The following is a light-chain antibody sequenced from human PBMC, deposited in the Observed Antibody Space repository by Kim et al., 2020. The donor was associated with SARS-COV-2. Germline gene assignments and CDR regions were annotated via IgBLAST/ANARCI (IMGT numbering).Light chain of an antibody. J-gene: IGLJ2*01. CDR3: QAWDKNIVV. CDR2: QDN. CDR1: KLADEY. Sequence: VSPGQTASVTCSGDKLADEYVCWYQQKPGQSPVLVIYQDNKRPSGIPERFSGSNSGNTATLTISGTQSMDEADYYCQAWDKNIVVFGGGTKLTVL. V-gene: IGLV3-1*01.